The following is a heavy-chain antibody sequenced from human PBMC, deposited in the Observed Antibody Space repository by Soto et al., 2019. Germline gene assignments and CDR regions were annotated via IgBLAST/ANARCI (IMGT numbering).Heavy chain of an antibody. V-gene: IGHV6-1*01. J-gene: IGHJ5*01. Sequence: SKTLSLTCAISGDSFSSSSVTWNWIRQSPSRGLEWLGRIYYRSKWYNDYAESVKSRITINPDTSKNQFSLHLNSVTPEDTAVYACLRLTGNSWLDFWGQGKLVYVS. CDR3: LRLTGNSWLDF. D-gene: IGHD1-26*01. CDR1: GDSFSSSSVT. CDR2: IYYRSKWYN.